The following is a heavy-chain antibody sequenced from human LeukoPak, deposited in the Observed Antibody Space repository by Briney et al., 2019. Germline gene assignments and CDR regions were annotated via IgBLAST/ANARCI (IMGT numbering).Heavy chain of an antibody. CDR1: GFTFSSYA. Sequence: GGSLRLSCTASGFTFSSYAMIWVRQAPGKGLEWVSAISGSGGSTYYADSVKGRFTISRDNSKNTLCLQMNSLRAEDTAVYYCAQDRVYNYGSGSFDYWGQGTLVTVSS. CDR2: ISGSGGST. D-gene: IGHD3-10*01. J-gene: IGHJ4*02. V-gene: IGHV3-23*01. CDR3: AQDRVYNYGSGSFDY.